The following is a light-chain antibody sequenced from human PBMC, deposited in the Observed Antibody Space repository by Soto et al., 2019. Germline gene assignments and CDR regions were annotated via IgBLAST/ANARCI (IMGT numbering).Light chain of an antibody. CDR2: WAS. CDR1: QSVLYSSNNKNY. J-gene: IGKJ4*01. CDR3: QQYYSSPLT. V-gene: IGKV4-1*01. Sequence: DIVLTQSPDSLAVSVDERATINCKSSQSVLYSSNNKNYLAWYQQKPGQPPKLLIYWASTRESGVPDRFSGSGSGTDFTLTISSLQAEDVAVYYCQQYYSSPLTFGGGTKVEIK.